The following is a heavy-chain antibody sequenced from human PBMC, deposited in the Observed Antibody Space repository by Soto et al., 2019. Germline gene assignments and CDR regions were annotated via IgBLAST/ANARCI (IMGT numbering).Heavy chain of an antibody. D-gene: IGHD3-22*01. CDR3: ARTEGTYYYDSSGYYPFDY. J-gene: IGHJ4*02. CDR1: GYTFTSYD. V-gene: IGHV1-8*01. CDR2: MNPNSGNT. Sequence: QVQLVQSGAEVKKPGASVKVSCKASGYTFTSYDINWVRQATGQGLEWMGWMNPNSGNTGYAQKFQGRVTMTRNTSRSTAYMELSSLRSEDTAVYYCARTEGTYYYDSSGYYPFDYWGQGTLVTVSS.